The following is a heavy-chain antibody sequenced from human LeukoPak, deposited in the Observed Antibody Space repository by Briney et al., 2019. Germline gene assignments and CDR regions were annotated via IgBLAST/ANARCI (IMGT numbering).Heavy chain of an antibody. V-gene: IGHV3-23*01. J-gene: IGHJ4*02. CDR3: AKGIKSNGGYCFDN. CDR1: GFTFSNFV. Sequence: PGGSLRLSCAASGFTFSNFVMNWVRQAPGKGPEWVSGISGSGGSSYYADSVKGRFTVSRDKASNTLYLQMNSLRVEDTAIYYCAKGIKSNGGYCFDNWGQGTLVSVSS. CDR2: ISGSGGSS. D-gene: IGHD2-21*01.